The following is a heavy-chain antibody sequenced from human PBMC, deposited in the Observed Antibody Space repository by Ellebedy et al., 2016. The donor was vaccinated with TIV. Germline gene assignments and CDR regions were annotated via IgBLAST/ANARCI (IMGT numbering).Heavy chain of an antibody. D-gene: IGHD5-12*01. CDR1: GGSFSGYY. V-gene: IGHV4-34*01. Sequence: SETLSLXXAVYGGSFSGYYWTWIRQPPGKGLEWIGEINHSGGTNYNPSLKSRVTISVDTSKNQFSLKLRSVTAADTAVYYCARGQGRRKATDYWGQGNLVTVSS. J-gene: IGHJ4*02. CDR2: INHSGGT. CDR3: ARGQGRRKATDY.